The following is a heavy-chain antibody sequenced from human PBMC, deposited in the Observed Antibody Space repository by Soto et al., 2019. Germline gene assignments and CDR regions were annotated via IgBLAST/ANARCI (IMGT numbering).Heavy chain of an antibody. V-gene: IGHV3-23*01. CDR2: ISSSGVST. CDR3: AKDVYCSSINCYPGWFDP. D-gene: IGHD2-2*01. CDR1: GFIFSNYA. Sequence: PGGSLRLSCAASGFIFSNYAMSWVRQAPGKGLEWVSTISSSGVSTYYADSVKGRFTISRDNSKNTLYLQMNSLRAEDTALYYCAKDVYCSSINCYPGWFDPWGQGTMVTVSS. J-gene: IGHJ5*02.